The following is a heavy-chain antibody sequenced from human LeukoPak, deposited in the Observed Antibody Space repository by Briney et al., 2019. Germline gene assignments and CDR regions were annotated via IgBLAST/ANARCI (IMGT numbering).Heavy chain of an antibody. CDR3: AKAPRGYSGFFDY. CDR2: ISGSGGST. CDR1: GFTFSSYA. J-gene: IGHJ4*02. V-gene: IGHV3-23*01. D-gene: IGHD5-12*01. Sequence: GGSLRLSCAASGFTFSSYAMSWVRQAPGKWLEWVSAISGSGGSTYYADSVKGRFTISRDNSKNTLYLQMNSLRAEDTAVYYCAKAPRGYSGFFDYRGQGTLVTVSS.